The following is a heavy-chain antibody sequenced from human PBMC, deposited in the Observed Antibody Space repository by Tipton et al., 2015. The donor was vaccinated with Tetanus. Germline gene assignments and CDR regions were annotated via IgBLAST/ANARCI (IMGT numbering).Heavy chain of an antibody. CDR3: AREPYCSGGSCYYAP. V-gene: IGHV4-61*01. D-gene: IGHD2-15*01. J-gene: IGHJ5*02. Sequence: TLSLTCTVSGGSVSSGSYYWTWIRQPPGKGLEYIGYFYYTGSTNYSPSLRSRVTISADTSKNQFSLRLSSETAADTAVYYCAREPYCSGGSCYYAPWGQGTLVTVSS. CDR1: GGSVSSGSYY. CDR2: FYYTGST.